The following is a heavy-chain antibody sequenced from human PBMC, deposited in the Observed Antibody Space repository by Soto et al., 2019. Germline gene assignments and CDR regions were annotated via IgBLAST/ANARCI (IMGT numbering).Heavy chain of an antibody. D-gene: IGHD1-20*01. V-gene: IGHV3-30*18. CDR3: AKEFDNRAFRLDY. Sequence: GGSLRLSCAASGFTFSIYGMHWVRQAPGKGLEWVAVTSYDGSNEYYADSVKGRFTISRDNSKNTLYLQMNSLRTEDTAVYYCAKEFDNRAFRLDYWGQGTLVTVSS. CDR2: TSYDGSNE. J-gene: IGHJ4*02. CDR1: GFTFSIYG.